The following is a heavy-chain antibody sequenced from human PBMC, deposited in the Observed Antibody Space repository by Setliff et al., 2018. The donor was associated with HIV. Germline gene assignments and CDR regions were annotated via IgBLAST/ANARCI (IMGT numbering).Heavy chain of an antibody. V-gene: IGHV1-69*13. D-gene: IGHD3-3*01. CDR2: IIPLFGVA. J-gene: IGHJ3*01. CDR3: ARVPEIQLSGLVTSWGAFDV. CDR1: GDIINRYA. Sequence: ASVKVSCKASGDIINRYAISWVRQAPGQGLEWMGGIIPLFGVANYAQMFQGRVTFTADESTRTAYMKLSSLRSEDTAVDYSARVPEIQLSGLVTSWGAFDVWGQGTLVTVSS.